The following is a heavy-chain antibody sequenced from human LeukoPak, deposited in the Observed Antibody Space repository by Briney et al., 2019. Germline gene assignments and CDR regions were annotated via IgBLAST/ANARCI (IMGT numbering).Heavy chain of an antibody. Sequence: PGGSLRLSCAASGFTFSSYEMNWVRQAPGKGLEWVSYISSSGSTIYYADSVKGRFTISRDNAKNSLYLQMNSLRAEDTAVYYCARRKYCSSTSCYATLFDYWGQGTLVTVSS. CDR1: GFTFSSYE. D-gene: IGHD2-2*01. CDR2: ISSSGSTI. V-gene: IGHV3-48*03. J-gene: IGHJ4*02. CDR3: ARRKYCSSTSCYATLFDY.